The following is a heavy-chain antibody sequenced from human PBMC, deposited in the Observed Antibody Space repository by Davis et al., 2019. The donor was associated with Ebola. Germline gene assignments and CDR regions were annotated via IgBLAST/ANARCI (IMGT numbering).Heavy chain of an antibody. CDR3: ARRRGRNCSGGSCYWDY. Sequence: MPGGSLRLSCAVYAGSFSDYYWNWIRQPPGKGLEWIGEINHSGSTNYNPSLKSRVTISVDTSKNQFSLKLSSVTAADTAVYYCARRRGRNCSGGSCYWDYWGQGTLVTVSS. CDR2: INHSGST. V-gene: IGHV4-34*01. D-gene: IGHD2-15*01. CDR1: AGSFSDYY. J-gene: IGHJ4*02.